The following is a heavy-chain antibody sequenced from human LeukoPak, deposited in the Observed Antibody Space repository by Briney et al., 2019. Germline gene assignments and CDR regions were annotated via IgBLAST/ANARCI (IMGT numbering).Heavy chain of an antibody. Sequence: SETLSLTCTVSGGSISSYYWSWIRQPPGKGLEWIGYIYYSGSTNYNPSLKSRVTISVDTSKNQFSLKLSSVTAADTAVYYCARLRGGGYSYGYGQIYYLDYWGQGTLVTVSS. CDR2: IYYSGST. CDR1: GGSISSYY. D-gene: IGHD5-18*01. CDR3: ARLRGGGYSYGYGQIYYLDY. J-gene: IGHJ4*02. V-gene: IGHV4-59*08.